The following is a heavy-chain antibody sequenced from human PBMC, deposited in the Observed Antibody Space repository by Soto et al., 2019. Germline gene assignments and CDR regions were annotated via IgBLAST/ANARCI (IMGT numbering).Heavy chain of an antibody. D-gene: IGHD6-19*01. CDR1: GFTFSGSA. V-gene: IGHV3-73*01. CDR3: TSLRIAVAGSDAFDI. CDR2: IRSKANSYAT. Sequence: GGSLRLSCAASGFTFSGSAMHWVRQASGKGLEWVGRIRSKANSYATAYAASVKGRFTISRDDSKNTAYLQMNSLKTEDTAVYYCTSLRIAVAGSDAFDIWGQRTMVTVSS. J-gene: IGHJ3*02.